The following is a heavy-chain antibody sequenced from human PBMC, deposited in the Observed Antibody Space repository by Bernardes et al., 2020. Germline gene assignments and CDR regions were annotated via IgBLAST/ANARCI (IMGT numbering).Heavy chain of an antibody. CDR1: GFSLSTSGMC. CDR3: ARTHTYYYDSSAWGSNYFDY. J-gene: IGHJ4*02. Sequence: SGPTLVKPTQTLTLTCTFSGFSLSTSGMCVSWIRQPPGKALEWLALIDWDDDKYYSTSLKTRLTISKDTSKNQVVLTMTNMDPVDTATYYCARTHTYYYDSSAWGSNYFDYWGQGTLVTVSS. CDR2: IDWDDDK. V-gene: IGHV2-70*01. D-gene: IGHD3-22*01.